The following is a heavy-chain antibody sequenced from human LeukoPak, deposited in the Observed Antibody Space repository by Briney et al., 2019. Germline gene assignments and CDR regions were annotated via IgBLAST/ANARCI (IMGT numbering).Heavy chain of an antibody. CDR3: ARDYCSSTSCYGARLDV. D-gene: IGHD2-2*01. V-gene: IGHV1-18*01. CDR1: GYTFTSYG. Sequence: ASVKVSCKASGYTFTSYGISWVRQAPGQGLEWMGWISAYNGNTNYAQKLQGRVTMTTDTSTCTAYMELRSLRSDDTAVYYCARDYCSSTSCYGARLDVWGKGTTVTVSS. CDR2: ISAYNGNT. J-gene: IGHJ6*04.